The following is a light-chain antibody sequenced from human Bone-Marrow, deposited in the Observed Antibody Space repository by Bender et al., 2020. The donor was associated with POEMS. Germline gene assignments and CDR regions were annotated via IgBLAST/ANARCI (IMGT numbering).Light chain of an antibody. V-gene: IGLV3-1*01. Sequence: LTQPPSVSVSPGHTANITCSGDQLGDQYASWYQLKPGQSPVLVIYEDNKRPSGIPERFSGSNSGNIATLTISGTQAIDEADYYCQAWDSGTNVFFGGGTKLTVL. J-gene: IGLJ2*01. CDR3: QAWDSGTNVF. CDR2: EDN. CDR1: QLGDQY.